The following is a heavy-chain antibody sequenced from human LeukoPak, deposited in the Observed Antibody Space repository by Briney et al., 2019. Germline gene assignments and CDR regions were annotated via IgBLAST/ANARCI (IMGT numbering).Heavy chain of an antibody. CDR1: GFTFSSYW. V-gene: IGHV3-74*01. CDR2: INSDGSET. D-gene: IGHD3-10*01. Sequence: PGGPLRLSCAASGFTFSSYWMHWVRQVPGKGLVWVSRINSDGSETNHADSVKGRFTISRDNAKNTLYLQMNSLRAEDTAVYYCAREWFGEFSLGVAYMDVWGKGTTVTVSS. J-gene: IGHJ6*03. CDR3: AREWFGEFSLGVAYMDV.